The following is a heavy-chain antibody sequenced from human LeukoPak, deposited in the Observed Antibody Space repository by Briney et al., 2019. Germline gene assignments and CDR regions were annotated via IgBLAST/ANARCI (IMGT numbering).Heavy chain of an antibody. V-gene: IGHV4-61*02. CDR2: IYTSGST. J-gene: IGHJ4*02. CDR1: GGSISSGSYY. D-gene: IGHD6-13*01. CDR3: ARVYSAVQLAPD. Sequence: SQTLSLTCTVSGGSISSGSYYWSWIRQPAGKGLEWIGRIYTSGSTNYNPSLKSRVTISVDTSKNQFSLKLNSVTAADTAVYYCARVYSAVQLAPDWGQGTLVTVSS.